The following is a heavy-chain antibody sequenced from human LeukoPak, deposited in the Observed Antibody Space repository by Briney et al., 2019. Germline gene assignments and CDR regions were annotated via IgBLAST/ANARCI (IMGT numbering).Heavy chain of an antibody. CDR2: ISGSGGST. Sequence: GGSLRLSCAASGFTFSSYAMSWVRQAPGKGLEWVSAISGSGGSTYYADSVKGRFTISRDNSKNTLYLQMNSLRAEDTAVYYCAKDGPWCSTALAWFDPWGQGTLVTVSS. J-gene: IGHJ5*02. V-gene: IGHV3-23*01. D-gene: IGHD2-8*01. CDR1: GFTFSSYA. CDR3: AKDGPWCSTALAWFDP.